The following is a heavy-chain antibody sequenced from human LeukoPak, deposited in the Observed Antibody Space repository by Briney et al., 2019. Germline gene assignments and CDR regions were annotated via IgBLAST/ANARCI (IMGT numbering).Heavy chain of an antibody. CDR1: GGSFSSSTYY. D-gene: IGHD3-22*01. CDR3: ARGKGHRITMIVVVQNRGYYYGMDV. J-gene: IGHJ6*02. V-gene: IGHV4-39*07. CDR2: IYYSGTT. Sequence: SETLSLTCTVSGGSFSSSTYYWGWIRQPPGKGLEWIGSIYYSGTTYYNPSLKSRVTMSVDTSKNQFSLKLSSVTAADTAVYYCARGKGHRITMIVVVQNRGYYYGMDVWGQGTTVTVSS.